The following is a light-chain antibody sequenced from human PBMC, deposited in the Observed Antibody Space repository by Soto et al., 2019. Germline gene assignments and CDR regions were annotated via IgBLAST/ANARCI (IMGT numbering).Light chain of an antibody. Sequence: DIQMTQSPYTLSASVGDRVTITCRASQSISNWVAWYQLKSGKAPNLLIYKASTLKSGVPSRFSGSGSGTEFTLTISSLQPDDFATYYCQHYNSYSEAFGQGTKVDIK. CDR1: QSISNW. CDR2: KAS. CDR3: QHYNSYSEA. V-gene: IGKV1-5*03. J-gene: IGKJ1*01.